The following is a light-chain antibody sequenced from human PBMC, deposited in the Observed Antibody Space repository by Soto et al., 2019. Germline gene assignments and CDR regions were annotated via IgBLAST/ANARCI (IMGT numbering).Light chain of an antibody. V-gene: IGKV1-5*02. Sequence: DIQMTQSPSSLSASVGDRVTIICRASQSISSYLNWYQQKPGKAPKLLIYAASSLQSGVPSRFSGIGSGTEFTLTISSLQPDDFATYYCQQYNSYSFGQGTKVDIK. CDR3: QQYNSYS. CDR1: QSISSY. J-gene: IGKJ1*01. CDR2: AAS.